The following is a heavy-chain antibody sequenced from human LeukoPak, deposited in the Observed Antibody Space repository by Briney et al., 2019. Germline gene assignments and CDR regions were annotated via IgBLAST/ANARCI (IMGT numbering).Heavy chain of an antibody. CDR1: GDSTSSYY. J-gene: IGHJ2*01. V-gene: IGHV4-59*01. Sequence: SETLSLTCTVSGDSTSSYYWSWIRQPPGRGLEWIGYIYYTGGTNYNPSLKSRVTISLDTSKNQFSLKLSSVTAADTAVYYCTKDLHGDYWYFDLWGRGTLVTVSS. CDR3: TKDLHGDYWYFDL. D-gene: IGHD4-17*01. CDR2: IYYTGGT.